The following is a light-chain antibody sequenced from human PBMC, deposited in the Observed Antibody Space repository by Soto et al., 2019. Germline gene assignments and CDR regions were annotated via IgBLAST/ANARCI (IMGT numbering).Light chain of an antibody. Sequence: QSALTQPASVSGSPGQSITISCVGTSGDIGNYNYVSWYQQHPGKVPKFIIYDVSSRPSGVSYRFSGTKSGNTASLTVSGLQAEDEADYYCCSYTRSGTLIFGTGTKLTVL. CDR1: SGDIGNYNY. V-gene: IGLV2-14*01. CDR3: CSYTRSGTLI. CDR2: DVS. J-gene: IGLJ1*01.